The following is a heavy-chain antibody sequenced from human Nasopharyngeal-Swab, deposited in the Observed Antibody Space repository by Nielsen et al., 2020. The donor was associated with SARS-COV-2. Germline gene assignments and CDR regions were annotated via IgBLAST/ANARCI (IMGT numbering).Heavy chain of an antibody. J-gene: IGHJ3*02. CDR3: AKANQLFWFCEFRNDAFDI. Sequence: GESLKISCAASGFSFSNYGMHWVRQAPGKGLEWVAVISYEGSKKYYVDSVKGRFTISRDYSRTTLFLQMNSLRPEDTAVYYCAKANQLFWFCEFRNDAFDIWGQGTMVTVSS. V-gene: IGHV3-30*18. CDR2: ISYEGSKK. D-gene: IGHD3-10*01. CDR1: GFSFSNYG.